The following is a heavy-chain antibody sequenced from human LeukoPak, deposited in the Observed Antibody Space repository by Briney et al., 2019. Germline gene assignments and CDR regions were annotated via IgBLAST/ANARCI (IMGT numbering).Heavy chain of an antibody. CDR3: AKPKGYSSGWYPDYFDY. V-gene: IGHV3-23*01. D-gene: IGHD6-19*01. Sequence: GGSLRLSCAASGFTFSSYAMSWVRQAPGKGLEWVSAISGSGGSTYYADSVKGRFTISGDNSKNTLYLQMNSLRAEDTAVYYCAKPKGYSSGWYPDYFDYWGQGTLVTVSS. CDR2: ISGSGGST. J-gene: IGHJ4*02. CDR1: GFTFSSYA.